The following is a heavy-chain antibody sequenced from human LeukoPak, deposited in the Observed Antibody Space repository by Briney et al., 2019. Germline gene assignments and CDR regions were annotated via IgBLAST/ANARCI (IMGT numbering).Heavy chain of an antibody. D-gene: IGHD2-21*02. V-gene: IGHV1-8*02. J-gene: IGHJ4*02. Sequence: ASVKVSCKASGYTFTGYYMHWVRQAPGQGLEWMGWINPNSGNTGYAQKFQGRVTMTRNTSISTAYMELSSLRSEDTAVYYCARGPLTSRPYYFDYWGQGTLVTVSS. CDR2: INPNSGNT. CDR1: GYTFTGYY. CDR3: ARGPLTSRPYYFDY.